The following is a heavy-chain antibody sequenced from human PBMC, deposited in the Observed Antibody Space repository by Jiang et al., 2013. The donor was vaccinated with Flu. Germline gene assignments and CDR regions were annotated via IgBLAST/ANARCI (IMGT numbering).Heavy chain of an antibody. J-gene: IGHJ4*02. Sequence: GAEVKKPGASVKISCKASGYTLTSYAMHWVRQAPGHRFEWMGWTSAGNGDTKSSQNFQGRVTITRDTSASTVYMELKSLRSEDTAVYYCARAEGYTMDYWGPGTLVTVSS. CDR1: GYTLTSYA. D-gene: IGHD3-16*02. CDR2: TSAGNGDT. CDR3: ARAEGYTMDY. V-gene: IGHV1-3*01.